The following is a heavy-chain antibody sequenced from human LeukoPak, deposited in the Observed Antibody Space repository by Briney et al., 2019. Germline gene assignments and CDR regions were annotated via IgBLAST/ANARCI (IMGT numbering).Heavy chain of an antibody. V-gene: IGHV1-2*02. CDR1: GYTFTDCF. CDR3: ATLGGHSLAAQNDY. Sequence: VASVKVSCKTSGYTFTDCFMHWVRQAPGQGLEWMGWIDPKSGATNYAQKFQGRVTMTRDTSINTVYMELTTLRSDDTAIYYCATLGGHSLAAQNDYRGQGTLVTVSS. J-gene: IGHJ4*02. CDR2: IDPKSGAT. D-gene: IGHD3-16*01.